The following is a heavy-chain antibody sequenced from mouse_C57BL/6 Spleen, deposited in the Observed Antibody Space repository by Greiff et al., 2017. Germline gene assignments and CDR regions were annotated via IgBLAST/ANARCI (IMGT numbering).Heavy chain of an antibody. CDR3: ARTMVTTPLGY. V-gene: IGHV1-69*01. Sequence: QVQLQQPGAELVMPGASVKLSCKASGYTFTSYWMHWVKQRPGQGLEWIGEIDPSDSYTNYTQKFKGKYTLTVDKSSSTAYMQLSSLTSEDSAVYYCARTMVTTPLGYWGQGTTLTVSS. CDR1: GYTFTSYW. D-gene: IGHD2-2*01. J-gene: IGHJ2*01. CDR2: IDPSDSYT.